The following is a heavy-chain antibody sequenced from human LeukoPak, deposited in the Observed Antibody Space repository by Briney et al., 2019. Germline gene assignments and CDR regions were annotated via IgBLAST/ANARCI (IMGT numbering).Heavy chain of an antibody. J-gene: IGHJ4*02. V-gene: IGHV3-30*02. Sequence: GGSLRLSCEGSGFAFNVFGMHWIRQAPGKGLEWVAFIKAGGVFTNYAEAVKGRFTISRDNSDNTVFLQMESVRPDDTAVYYCARKLMSSRRFEYWGQGTLVTVSS. CDR1: GFAFNVFG. CDR2: IKAGGVFT. CDR3: ARKLMSSRRFEY. D-gene: IGHD2-8*01.